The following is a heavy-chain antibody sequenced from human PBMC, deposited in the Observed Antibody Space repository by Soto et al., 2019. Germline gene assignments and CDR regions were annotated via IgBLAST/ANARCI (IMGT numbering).Heavy chain of an antibody. CDR1: GYTFTSYA. Sequence: GASVKVSCKASGYTFTSYAMHWVRQAPGQRLEWMGWINAGNGNTKYSQKFQGRVTITRDTSASTAYMELSSLRSEDTAVYYCAIYCTNGVCYPEVFDYWGQGTLVTVSS. CDR2: INAGNGNT. J-gene: IGHJ4*02. V-gene: IGHV1-3*01. CDR3: AIYCTNGVCYPEVFDY. D-gene: IGHD2-8*01.